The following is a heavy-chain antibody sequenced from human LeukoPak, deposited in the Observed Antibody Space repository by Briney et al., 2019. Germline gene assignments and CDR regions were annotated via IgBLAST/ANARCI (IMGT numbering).Heavy chain of an antibody. V-gene: IGHV1-46*01. J-gene: IGHJ6*02. CDR3: ARDPAHYGMDV. CDR1: GYTFTSYY. CDR2: INPSGGST. D-gene: IGHD2-2*01. Sequence: ASVKVSCKASGYTFTSYYMHWVRQAPGQGLEWMGIINPSGGSTTYAQKFQGRVTMTRDTSTSTVYMELSSLRSEDTAVYYCARDPAHYGMDVWGQGTTVTVSS.